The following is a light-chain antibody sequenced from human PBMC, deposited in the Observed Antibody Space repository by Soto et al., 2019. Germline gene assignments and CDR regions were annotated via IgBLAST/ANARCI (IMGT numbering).Light chain of an antibody. CDR2: AAS. V-gene: IGKV1-27*01. Sequence: DMGVTESPSSLSASLGDRVTMTWGASLPISNYLAWYQQKQGKIPNLLIYAASTLQAGVPSRFSGSGSGTDVTLTFSSLQTADVAAYYCQKYNSAPLTFGGGTKVDIK. CDR1: LPISNY. J-gene: IGKJ4*01. CDR3: QKYNSAPLT.